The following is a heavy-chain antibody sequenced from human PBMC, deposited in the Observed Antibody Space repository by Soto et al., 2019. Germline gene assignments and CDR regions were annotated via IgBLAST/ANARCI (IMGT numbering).Heavy chain of an antibody. V-gene: IGHV3-53*01. CDR2: IYGGGST. CDR1: GFTVSSNS. D-gene: IGHD5-12*01. J-gene: IGHJ4*02. Sequence: GGSLRLSCAASGFTVSSNSMSWVRQAPGKGLEWVSIIYGGGSTYYADSVKGRFTISRDNSKNTPYLQMNSLRAEDTAVYYCARAKYSGNPYYFGYWGQGTLVTVSS. CDR3: ARAKYSGNPYYFGY.